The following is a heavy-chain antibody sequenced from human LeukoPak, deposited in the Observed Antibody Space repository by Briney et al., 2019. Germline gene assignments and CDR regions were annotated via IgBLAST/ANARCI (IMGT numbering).Heavy chain of an antibody. V-gene: IGHV3-23*01. CDR2: ISGSGVST. CDR1: GFTFSSYA. Sequence: PGGSLRLSCAASGFTFSSYAMTWVRQAPGKGLEWVSTISGSGVSTYYADSVKGRFTISRDNAKNSLYLQMNSLRAEDTAVYYCARDRIEQQRTLGRSTSYYNYYYMDVRGKGTTVTVSS. CDR3: ARDRIEQQRTLGRSTSYYNYYYMDV. J-gene: IGHJ6*03. D-gene: IGHD6-13*01.